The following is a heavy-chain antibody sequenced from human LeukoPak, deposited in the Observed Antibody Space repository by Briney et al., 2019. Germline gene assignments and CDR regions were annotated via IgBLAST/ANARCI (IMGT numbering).Heavy chain of an antibody. CDR2: ISSSSSNL. J-gene: IGHJ3*02. CDR1: GFSFSGYS. Sequence: PGGSLRLSCVVSGFSFSGYSMNWVRQAPGKGLEWVSSISSSSSNLYYADSVKGRFTISRDNAKNSVYLQINPLRVEDTAVYYCARDPPGVRDAFDIWGHGTMVTVSS. V-gene: IGHV3-48*01. CDR3: ARDPPGVRDAFDI. D-gene: IGHD2-8*01.